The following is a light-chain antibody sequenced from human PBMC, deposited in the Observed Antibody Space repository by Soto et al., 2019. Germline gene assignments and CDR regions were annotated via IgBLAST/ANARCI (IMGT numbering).Light chain of an antibody. V-gene: IGLV3-21*02. J-gene: IGLJ1*01. Sequence: SYELTQPPSVSVAPGQTARITCEENNIGSKSVHWYQQKPGQAPVLVVFDDSDRPSGIPDRFSGSKSGNTASLTISGLQAEDEADYYCSSYTSSSTTDVFGNGTKVTVL. CDR1: NIGSKS. CDR3: SSYTSSSTTDV. CDR2: DDS.